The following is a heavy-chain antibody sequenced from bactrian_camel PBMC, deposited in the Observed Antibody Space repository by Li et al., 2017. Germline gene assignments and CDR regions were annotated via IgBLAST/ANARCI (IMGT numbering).Heavy chain of an antibody. V-gene: IGHV3S55*01. CDR2: IRRDDLT. CDR1: IYTFSSYC. Sequence: HVQLVESGGGSVQAGGSLRLSCAASIYTFSSYCMGWFRLHAGEEREGVAAIRRDDLTAYTDSVKGRFTISKDNAGNTLYLQMNSVQPSNAAVYYCVADWRDNCGSYADMVSWRYRGQGTQVTVS. D-gene: IGHD1*01. CDR3: VADWRDNCGSYADMVSWRY. J-gene: IGHJ4*01.